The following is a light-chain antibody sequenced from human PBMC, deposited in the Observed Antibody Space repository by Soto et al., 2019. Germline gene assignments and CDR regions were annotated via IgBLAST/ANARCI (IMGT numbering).Light chain of an antibody. J-gene: IGKJ4*01. CDR1: ETIDSF. V-gene: IGKV3-11*01. CDR3: QQRKKWPPLT. Sequence: EIVLTQSPATLSLSPGKRAALSCRASETIDSFLAWYQQKPGQPPRLLIYDASKRASGILARFSGSGSGTDFTLTISSLEPEDFAVYYCQQRKKWPPLTFGGGTKVEIK. CDR2: DAS.